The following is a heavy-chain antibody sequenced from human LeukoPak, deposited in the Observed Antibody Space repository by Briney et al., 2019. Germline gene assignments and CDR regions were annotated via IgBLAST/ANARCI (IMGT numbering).Heavy chain of an antibody. V-gene: IGHV3-30*18. D-gene: IGHD5-18*01. CDR2: ISYDGSKK. CDR1: GFTFSSYG. J-gene: IGHJ3*02. Sequence: GGPLRLPCAASGFTFSSYGMHWVRQAPDKGLEWVAVISYDGSKKYYADSVKGRFTISRDNSKNTLYLQMNSLRAEDTAVYYCAKPFFGDTAMVTDAFDIWGQGTMVTVSS. CDR3: AKPFFGDTAMVTDAFDI.